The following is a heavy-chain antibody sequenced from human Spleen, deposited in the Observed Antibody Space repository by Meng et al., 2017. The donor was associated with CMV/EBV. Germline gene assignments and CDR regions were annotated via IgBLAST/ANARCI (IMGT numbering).Heavy chain of an antibody. CDR1: GGSISSRNW. D-gene: IGHD6-19*01. V-gene: IGHV4-4*02. CDR3: ARVGQWLPIDY. Sequence: GPLAGAGPGLWVPSETLSLPCTVSGGSISSRNWWSWFRQPPGKGLECIGEIYHSGSTNYNPSLKSRVTISVDKSKNQFSLNLSSVTAADTAVYYCARVGQWLPIDYWGQGTLVTVSS. J-gene: IGHJ4*02. CDR2: IYHSGST.